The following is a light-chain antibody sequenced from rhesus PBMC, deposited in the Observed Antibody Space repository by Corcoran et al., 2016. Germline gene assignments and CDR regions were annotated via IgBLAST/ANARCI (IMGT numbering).Light chain of an antibody. Sequence: DIQMTQSPSSMSASVGDRVTITCRASQGISSYLAWYQQKPGKAPKLLIYYATTLQSGVPSRFSGSGSGTEVTLTISSLQPEDFATYYCQQYNSLPWTFGQGTKVEIK. J-gene: IGKJ1*01. CDR3: QQYNSLPWT. CDR1: QGISSY. V-gene: IGKV1-25*01. CDR2: YAT.